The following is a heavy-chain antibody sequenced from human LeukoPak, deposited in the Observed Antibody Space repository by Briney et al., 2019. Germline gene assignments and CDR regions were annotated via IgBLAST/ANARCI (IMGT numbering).Heavy chain of an antibody. CDR3: ATGNINSSGWPLPFDY. CDR2: IIPILGIA. J-gene: IGHJ4*02. Sequence: SVKVSCKASGGTFSSYAISWVRQAPGQGLEWMGRIIPILGIANYAQKFQGRVTITADKSTSTAYMELSSLRSDDTAVYYCATGNINSSGWPLPFDYWGQGTLVTVSS. CDR1: GGTFSSYA. D-gene: IGHD6-19*01. V-gene: IGHV1-69*04.